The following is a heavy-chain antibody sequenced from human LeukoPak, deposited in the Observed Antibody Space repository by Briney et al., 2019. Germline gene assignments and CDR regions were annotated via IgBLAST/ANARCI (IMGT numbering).Heavy chain of an antibody. D-gene: IGHD5-18*01. CDR1: GGSFSGYY. CDR3: ASRGRRGYSYGAYYYYGMDV. Sequence: PSETLSLTCAVYGGSFSGYYWSWLRQPPGKGLEWIGEINHSGSTNYNPSLKSRVTISVDTSKNQFSLKLSSVTAADTAVYYCASRGRRGYSYGAYYYYGMDVWGKGTTVTVSS. CDR2: INHSGST. V-gene: IGHV4-34*01. J-gene: IGHJ6*04.